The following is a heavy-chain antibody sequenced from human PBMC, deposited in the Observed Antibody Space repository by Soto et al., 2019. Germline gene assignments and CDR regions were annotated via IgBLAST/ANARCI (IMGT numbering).Heavy chain of an antibody. Sequence: GGSLRLSCAASGFTFSSYAMSWVRQAPGKGLEWVSAISGNGADTSYADSVRGRFTISRDNSKDTLFLQMNSLRADDTAVYYCATGPKPPSVLRFLEWLYFGYWGQGTLVTVSS. CDR2: ISGNGADT. J-gene: IGHJ4*02. CDR3: ATGPKPPSVLRFLEWLYFGY. D-gene: IGHD3-3*01. V-gene: IGHV3-23*01. CDR1: GFTFSSYA.